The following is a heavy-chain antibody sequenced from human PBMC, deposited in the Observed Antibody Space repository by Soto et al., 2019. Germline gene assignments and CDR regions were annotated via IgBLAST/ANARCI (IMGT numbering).Heavy chain of an antibody. V-gene: IGHV3-30*18. J-gene: IGHJ6*02. D-gene: IGHD2-2*01. Sequence: GGSLRLSCVASGFTFSNYGMHWVRQAPGKGLEWVAVISYDGNNKYYADSVKGRFTISRDNSKNTLFLQMNNPRGEDTAVYYCAKSPSLEDYYGMDVWGQGTTVTVSS. CDR3: AKSPSLEDYYGMDV. CDR2: ISYDGNNK. CDR1: GFTFSNYG.